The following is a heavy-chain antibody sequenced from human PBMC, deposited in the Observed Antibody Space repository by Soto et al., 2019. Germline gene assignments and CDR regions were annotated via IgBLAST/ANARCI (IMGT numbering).Heavy chain of an antibody. CDR1: GFTFSRFA. CDR3: ARAVDGRARSWYGLPDY. D-gene: IGHD6-13*01. V-gene: IGHV3-33*01. J-gene: IGHJ4*02. CDR2: IWHDGRTQ. Sequence: QVQLVESGGGVVQPGRSLRLSCAASGFTFSRFAMHWVRQAPGKGLEWVAVIWHDGRTQYFGDSVRGRFAISRDNSKNTFYLSMNGLRAEDTAVYYCARAVDGRARSWYGLPDYWGPGTLVTVSS.